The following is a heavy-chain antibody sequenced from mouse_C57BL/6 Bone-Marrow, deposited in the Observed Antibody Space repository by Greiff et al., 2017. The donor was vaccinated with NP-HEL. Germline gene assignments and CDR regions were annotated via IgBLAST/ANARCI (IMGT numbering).Heavy chain of an antibody. CDR3: ARWGLRPAWFAY. CDR1: GYTFTSYW. CDR2: IDPSDSYT. J-gene: IGHJ3*01. V-gene: IGHV1-69*01. Sequence: VQLQQPGAELVMPGASVKLSCKASGYTFTSYWMHWVKQRPGQGLEWIGEIDPSDSYTNYNQKFKGKSTLIVDKSSSTAYMQLSSLTSEDSAVYYCARWGLRPAWFAYWGQGTLVTVSA. D-gene: IGHD2-4*01.